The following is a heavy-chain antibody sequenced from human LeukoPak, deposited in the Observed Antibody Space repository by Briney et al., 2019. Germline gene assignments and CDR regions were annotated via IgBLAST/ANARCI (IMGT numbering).Heavy chain of an antibody. D-gene: IGHD3-3*01. CDR3: ANYDFWSTNSLFDY. Sequence: PGGSLRLSCAASGFTFNNYAMSWFRQTPGKGLEWVSAISGSGDRTYYADSVKGRFTISRDNSKNTLYLQMNSLRAEDTAVYYCANYDFWSTNSLFDYWGQGTLVTVSS. J-gene: IGHJ4*02. V-gene: IGHV3-23*01. CDR1: GFTFNNYA. CDR2: ISGSGDRT.